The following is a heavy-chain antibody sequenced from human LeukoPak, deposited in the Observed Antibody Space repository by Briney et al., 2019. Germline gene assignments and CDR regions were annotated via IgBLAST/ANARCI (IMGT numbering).Heavy chain of an antibody. J-gene: IGHJ4*02. CDR2: IYYGGST. D-gene: IGHD5-24*01. V-gene: IGHV4-39*01. CDR3: ARQLGYSSFDY. CDR1: GGSISSSSYY. Sequence: PSETLSLTCTAPGGSISSSSYYWGWIRQPPGKGLEWIGSIYYGGSTYYNPSLKGSVTISVDKSKNQFSLKLSSVTAADTAVYYCARQLGYSSFDYWGQGTLVTVSS.